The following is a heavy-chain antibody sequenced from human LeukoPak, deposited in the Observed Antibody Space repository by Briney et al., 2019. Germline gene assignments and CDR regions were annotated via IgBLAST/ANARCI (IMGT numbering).Heavy chain of an antibody. J-gene: IGHJ3*02. CDR1: GYTLTELS. Sequence: ASVKVSCKVSGYTLTELSMHWVRQAPGKGLEWMGGFDPEDGETIYAQKFQGRVTMTEDTSTDTAYMELSSLRSEDTAVYYCATDSQPLQAFDIWGQGTMVTVPS. V-gene: IGHV1-24*01. CDR3: ATDSQPLQAFDI. CDR2: FDPEDGET. D-gene: IGHD2-2*01.